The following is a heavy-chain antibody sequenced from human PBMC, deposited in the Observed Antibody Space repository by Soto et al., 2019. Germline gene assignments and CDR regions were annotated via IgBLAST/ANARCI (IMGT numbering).Heavy chain of an antibody. CDR1: GGTFSSYA. J-gene: IGHJ6*02. CDR3: ARSVSFRYQLLKRGMDV. V-gene: IGHV1-69*13. CDR2: VIPIFATA. Sequence: SVKVSCKASGGTFSSYAISWVRQAPGQGLEWMGGVIPIFATANYAQKFQGRVMITVDESTSTAYMELSSLRSEDTAVYYCARSVSFRYQLLKRGMDVWGQGTTVTVSS. D-gene: IGHD2-2*01.